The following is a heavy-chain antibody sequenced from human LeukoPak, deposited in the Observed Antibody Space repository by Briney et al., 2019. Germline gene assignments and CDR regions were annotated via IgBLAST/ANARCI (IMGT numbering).Heavy chain of an antibody. CDR1: GLTVTNAW. CDR2: IASKTDGGTT. CDR3: STTYYYDSSEGY. V-gene: IGHV3-15*04. Sequence: PGGSLRLSCAASGLTVTNAWMNWVRQAPGKGLEWVGRIASKTDGGTTDYAAPVKGRFTISRDDSKNTLYLQMNSLKTEDTAVYYCSTTYYYDSSEGYWGQGTLVTVSS. D-gene: IGHD3-22*01. J-gene: IGHJ4*02.